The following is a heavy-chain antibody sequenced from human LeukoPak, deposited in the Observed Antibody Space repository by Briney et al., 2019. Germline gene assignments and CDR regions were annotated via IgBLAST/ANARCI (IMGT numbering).Heavy chain of an antibody. Sequence: SETLSLTCTVYGGSFSGYYWSWIRQPPGKGLEWIGEINHSGSTNYNPSLKSRVTISVDTSKNQFSLKLSSVTAADTAVYYCARGLPTTVTTLDYWGQGTLVSVSS. CDR2: INHSGST. V-gene: IGHV4-34*01. D-gene: IGHD4-17*01. CDR1: GGSFSGYY. J-gene: IGHJ4*02. CDR3: ARGLPTTVTTLDY.